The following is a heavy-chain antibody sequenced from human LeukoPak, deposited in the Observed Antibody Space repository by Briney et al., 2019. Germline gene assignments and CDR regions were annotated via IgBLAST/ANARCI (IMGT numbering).Heavy chain of an antibody. CDR3: AEMVVAASY. J-gene: IGHJ4*02. V-gene: IGHV3-23*01. Sequence: GGSLRLSCAAFGSTFSSYAMSWVRQAPGKGLEWVSAISGSGGSTYYADSVKGRFTISRDNSKNTLYLQMDSLRAEDTAVYYCAEMVVAASYWGQGTLVTVSS. CDR1: GSTFSSYA. D-gene: IGHD2-15*01. CDR2: ISGSGGST.